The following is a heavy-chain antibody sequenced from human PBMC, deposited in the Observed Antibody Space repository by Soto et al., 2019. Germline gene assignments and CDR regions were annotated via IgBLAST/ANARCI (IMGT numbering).Heavy chain of an antibody. D-gene: IGHD4-17*01. V-gene: IGHV1-18*01. CDR1: GYTFTSFG. Sequence: GASVKVSCKTSGYTFTSFGISWVRQAPGQGLEWMGWISTDKGNTNYAQKFQGRVTMTTDTSTSTAYMELRSLRSDDTAVYYCATWVDYGDFEGFDFWGQGTLVTV. CDR2: ISTDKGNT. J-gene: IGHJ4*02. CDR3: ATWVDYGDFEGFDF.